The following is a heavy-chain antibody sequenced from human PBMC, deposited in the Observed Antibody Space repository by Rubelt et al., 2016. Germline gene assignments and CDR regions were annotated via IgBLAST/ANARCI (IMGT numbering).Heavy chain of an antibody. CDR3: ARDHSSGWYLEGFFDY. CDR1: GYSISSGYY. D-gene: IGHD6-19*01. Sequence: QVQLQESGPGLVKPSETLSLTCTVSGYSISSGYYWGWIRQPPGQGLEWIGSIYHSGSTYYNPSLKRRVTISVDTSKNQFSLKLSSVTAADTAVYYCARDHSSGWYLEGFFDYWGQGTLVTVSS. V-gene: IGHV4-38-2*02. CDR2: IYHSGST. J-gene: IGHJ4*02.